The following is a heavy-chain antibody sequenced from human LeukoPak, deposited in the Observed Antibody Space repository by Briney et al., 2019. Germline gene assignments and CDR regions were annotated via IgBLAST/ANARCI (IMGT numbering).Heavy chain of an antibody. D-gene: IGHD3-10*01. CDR2: ISYDGSNK. CDR3: ARSFKYYGSGSPAFDI. Sequence: GGSLRLSCAASGFTFSSYAMHWVRQAPGKGLEWVAVISYDGSNKYYADSVKGRFTISRDNSKNTLYLQMNSLRAEDTAVYYCARSFKYYGSGSPAFDIWGQGTMVTVSS. CDR1: GFTFSSYA. V-gene: IGHV3-30-3*01. J-gene: IGHJ3*02.